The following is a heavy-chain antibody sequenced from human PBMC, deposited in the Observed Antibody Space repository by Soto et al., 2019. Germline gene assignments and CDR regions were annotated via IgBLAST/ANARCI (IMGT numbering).Heavy chain of an antibody. Sequence: SVKVSCKASGGTFSSYAISWVRQAPGQGLEWMGGIIPIFGTANYAQKFQGRVTITADESTGTAYMELSSLRSEDTAVYYCARDKGIVVATINAYYYYGMDVWGQGATVTVSS. CDR2: IIPIFGTA. J-gene: IGHJ6*02. CDR3: ARDKGIVVATINAYYYYGMDV. CDR1: GGTFSSYA. V-gene: IGHV1-69*13. D-gene: IGHD5-12*01.